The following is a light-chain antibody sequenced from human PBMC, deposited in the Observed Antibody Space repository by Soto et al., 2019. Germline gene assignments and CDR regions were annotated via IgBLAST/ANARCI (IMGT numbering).Light chain of an antibody. V-gene: IGLV2-14*01. J-gene: IGLJ1*01. CDR3: SSYTSSRSLV. CDR1: GSDVGDYDY. Sequence: QSALTQPASLSGSPGQSITISCTGTGSDVGDYDYVSWYQQHPGKAPKLIIYEVSDRPSGVSNRFSGSKSANTASLTISGFQAEDEPGYFCSSYTSSRSLVFGTGTKVTVL. CDR2: EVS.